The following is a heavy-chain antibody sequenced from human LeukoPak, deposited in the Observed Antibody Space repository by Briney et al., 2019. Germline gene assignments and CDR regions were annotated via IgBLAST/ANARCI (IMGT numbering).Heavy chain of an antibody. Sequence: GGSLRLSCAASGFSFSDAWMNWVRQAPGKGLEWVGHIRSKADGGTPDYIAPVKGRFTISRDDSKDTPYLQMNSLNTEDTAMYYCTTRSPARYCSDGACYSSADYWGQGTLVTVSS. CDR2: IRSKADGGTP. CDR1: GFSFSDAW. V-gene: IGHV3-15*07. CDR3: TTRSPARYCSDGACYSSADY. J-gene: IGHJ4*02. D-gene: IGHD2-15*01.